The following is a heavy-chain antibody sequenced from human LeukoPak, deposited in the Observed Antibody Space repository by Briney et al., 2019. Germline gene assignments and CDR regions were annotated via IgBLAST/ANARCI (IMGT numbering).Heavy chain of an antibody. V-gene: IGHV3-66*01. Sequence: PGGSLRLSCAASGFTFSNYWMHWVRQAPGKGLEWASTIYSGGSTHYADSVQGRFTISRDNSKNTLYLQMNSLRAEDTAVYYCARGYHDYWGQGTLVTVSS. CDR1: GFTFSNYW. CDR2: IYSGGST. D-gene: IGHD3-16*02. CDR3: ARGYHDY. J-gene: IGHJ4*02.